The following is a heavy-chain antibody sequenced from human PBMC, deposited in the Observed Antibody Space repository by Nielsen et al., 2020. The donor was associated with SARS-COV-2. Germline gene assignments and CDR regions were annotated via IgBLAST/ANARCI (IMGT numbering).Heavy chain of an antibody. CDR1: GFTVSSND. CDR2: VGTAGDT. V-gene: IGHV3-13*01. CDR3: ARNPWMVYATSTYFDY. Sequence: GGSLRLSCAASGFTVSSNDMHWVRQATGKGLEWVSAVGTAGDTYYLASVKGRFTISRDIASNSLYLQMNSVRAGDTAVYYCARNPWMVYATSTYFDYWGQGTLVTVSS. D-gene: IGHD2-8*01. J-gene: IGHJ4*02.